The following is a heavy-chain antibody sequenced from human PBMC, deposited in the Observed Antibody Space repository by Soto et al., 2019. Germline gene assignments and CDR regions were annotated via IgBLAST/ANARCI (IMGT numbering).Heavy chain of an antibody. D-gene: IGHD2-15*01. Sequence: QVQLVQSGAEVKKPGASVKVSCKASGYTFTSYGLSWVRQAPGQGLEWMGRISAYNYNTNYPQKLQGRVTMTTDTSTRPAYMEMRSLRSADTAADYCARVVGALGHWFDPWGQGTLVTVYS. V-gene: IGHV1-18*01. CDR2: ISAYNYNT. J-gene: IGHJ5*02. CDR3: ARVVGALGHWFDP. CDR1: GYTFTSYG.